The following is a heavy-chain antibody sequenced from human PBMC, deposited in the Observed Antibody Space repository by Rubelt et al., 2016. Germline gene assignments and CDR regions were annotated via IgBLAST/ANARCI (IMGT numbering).Heavy chain of an antibody. D-gene: IGHD6-6*01. CDR3: ARDPEYSSSAGAFDI. V-gene: IGHV4-34*01. Sequence: QVQLQQWGAGLLKPSETLSLTCAVYGGSFSGYYWSWIRQPPGKGLEWIGEINHSGSTNYNPSLKRRVTISVDTSKNQFSLKLSSVTAADTAVYYCARDPEYSSSAGAFDIWGQGTMVTVSS. CDR1: GGSFSGYY. J-gene: IGHJ3*02. CDR2: INHSGST.